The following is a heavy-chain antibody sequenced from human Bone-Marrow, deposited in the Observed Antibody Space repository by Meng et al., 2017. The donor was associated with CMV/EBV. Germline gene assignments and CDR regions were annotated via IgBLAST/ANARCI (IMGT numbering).Heavy chain of an antibody. CDR2: INPRGDIT. V-gene: IGHV1-46*01. J-gene: IGHJ4*02. D-gene: IGHD1-26*01. Sequence: ASVKVSCKASGYTFSNYYAHWVRQAPGQGLEWMGVINPRGDITTYAQKFQGRVTMTRDTSANTVHMDLNSLGSEDTAVYYCAREKGDTNYFDSWGQGTLVTFSS. CDR1: GYTFSNYY. CDR3: AREKGDTNYFDS.